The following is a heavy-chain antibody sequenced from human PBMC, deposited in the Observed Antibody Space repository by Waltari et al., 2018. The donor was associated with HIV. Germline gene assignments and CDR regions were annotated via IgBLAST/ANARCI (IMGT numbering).Heavy chain of an antibody. CDR2: ISGSGGST. V-gene: IGHV3-23*01. CDR1: GFTFSDSA. CDR3: VRDRRGPWDWNYSFLS. J-gene: IGHJ4*02. D-gene: IGHD1-7*01. Sequence: EVQLLESGGGLVQPGGSLKLSCAAAGFTFSDSAMGWVRQVPGKGLEWVSSISGSGGSTFYPHSVKGRFIISRDNFKNTLYLQMNRLRIEDTAVYFCVRDRRGPWDWNYSFLSWGQGNLVTVSS.